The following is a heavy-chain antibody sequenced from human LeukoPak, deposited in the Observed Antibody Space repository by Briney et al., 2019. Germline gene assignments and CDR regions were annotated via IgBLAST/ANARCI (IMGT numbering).Heavy chain of an antibody. V-gene: IGHV3-33*01. D-gene: IGHD6-19*01. CDR2: IWIDGSDG. CDR3: ARDGSGWDFDY. CDR1: GFTFSASG. J-gene: IGHJ4*02. Sequence: GGSLRLPCAASGFTFSASGMHWVRQAPGKGLEWVGVIWIDGSDGSYADYVKGRFTISRDNSKNTLYLQMNSLRAEDTAVYYCARDGSGWDFDYWGQGTLVTVSS.